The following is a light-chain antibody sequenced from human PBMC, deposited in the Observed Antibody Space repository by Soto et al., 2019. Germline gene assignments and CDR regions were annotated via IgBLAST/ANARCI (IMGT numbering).Light chain of an antibody. V-gene: IGKV4-1*01. J-gene: IGKJ1*01. Sequence: DIVMTQSPDSLAVSLGERATINCKSSQSVLYSSNNKNYLAWYQQKPGQPPKLLIYWASTRESGVTDRFSGSGSETDFTLTISSLQAEDVSVYYCQQYYSTPLTFGQGTKVEIK. CDR2: WAS. CDR3: QQYYSTPLT. CDR1: QSVLYSSNNKNY.